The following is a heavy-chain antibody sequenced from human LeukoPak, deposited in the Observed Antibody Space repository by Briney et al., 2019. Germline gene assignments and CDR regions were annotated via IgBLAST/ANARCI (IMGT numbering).Heavy chain of an antibody. CDR1: GGSISSYY. CDR3: ARGIKGEWHAVAGVDY. Sequence: SETLSLTCTVSGGSISSYYWSWIRQPPGRGLEWIGYIYCSWSTNYNPALKSRVTISVDTSKNQFSLKLRSVTAADTAVYYCARGIKGEWHAVAGVDYWGQGTLVTVSS. D-gene: IGHD6-19*01. CDR2: IYCSWST. V-gene: IGHV4-59*01. J-gene: IGHJ4*02.